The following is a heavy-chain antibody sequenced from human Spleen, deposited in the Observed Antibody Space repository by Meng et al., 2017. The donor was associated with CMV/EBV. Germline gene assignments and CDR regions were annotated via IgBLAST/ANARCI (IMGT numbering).Heavy chain of an antibody. CDR1: GSSISSSSYY. D-gene: IGHD6-13*01. J-gene: IGHJ4*02. CDR2: IYYSGST. CDR3: VRISPTAVGTAYDY. V-gene: IGHV4-39*01. Sequence: SETLSLTCTVSGSSISSSSYYWGWIRQPPGKGLEWIGSIYYSGSTYYNPSLKSRVTISVDTSKNQFSLKLSSVTAGDTAVYYCVRISPTAVGTAYDYWGQGILVTVSS.